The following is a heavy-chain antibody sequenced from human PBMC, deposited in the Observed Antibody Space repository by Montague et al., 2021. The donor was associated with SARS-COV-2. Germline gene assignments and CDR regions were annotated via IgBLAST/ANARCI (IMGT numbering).Heavy chain of an antibody. CDR3: ARDSGSWYYWFDP. CDR1: GGSISSSSYY. D-gene: IGHD6-13*01. J-gene: IGHJ5*02. CDR2: LYYTGST. V-gene: IGHV4-39*01. Sequence: SETLSLTCTVSGGSISSSSYYWGWIRQPPGKGLEWIGCLYYTGSTYYNPSLKSRVTISVDTSKNQFSLKLSSVTAADTAVYYCARDSGSWYYWFDPWGQGTLVTVSS.